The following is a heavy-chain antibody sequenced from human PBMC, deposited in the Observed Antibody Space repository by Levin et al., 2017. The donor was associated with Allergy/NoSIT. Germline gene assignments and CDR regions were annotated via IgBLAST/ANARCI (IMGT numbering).Heavy chain of an antibody. Sequence: GESLKISCAASGFAVATQYMTWVRQAPGKGLEWVSVIFRNGSTYYADSVKGRFTVSRDSSKNTLYLQMNSLRVDDTALYYCARDFEDYSSSPFRGNDYYSMDIWGQGTTVTVSS. D-gene: IGHD6-6*01. CDR3: ARDFEDYSSSPFRGNDYYSMDI. V-gene: IGHV3-66*01. CDR1: GFAVATQY. J-gene: IGHJ6*03. CDR2: IFRNGST.